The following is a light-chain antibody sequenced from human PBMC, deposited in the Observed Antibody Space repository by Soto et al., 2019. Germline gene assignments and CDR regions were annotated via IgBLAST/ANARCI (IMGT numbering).Light chain of an antibody. CDR1: SSNIGSKY. CDR2: RDN. J-gene: IGLJ2*01. CDR3: AAWDDSLSGVV. V-gene: IGLV1-47*01. Sequence: QSVLTQSPSASGTPGQRVTSSCSGSSSNIGSKYVYWYQQLPGTAPKLLTYRDNQRRSGVPDRFSGSKSGTSASLAISGLRSEDEADYYCAAWDDSLSGVVFGGGTKLTVL.